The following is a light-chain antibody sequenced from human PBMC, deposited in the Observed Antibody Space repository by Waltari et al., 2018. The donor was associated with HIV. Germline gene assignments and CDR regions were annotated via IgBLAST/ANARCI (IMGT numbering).Light chain of an antibody. J-gene: IGLJ2*01. V-gene: IGLV1-44*01. CDR2: SNN. CDR3: AAWEDSLNGRVV. Sequence: QSVLTQPPSASGTPEQRVTISCSGSGSNIGSDTVNWYQQLPGTAPKLLIYSNNPRPSGVPDRFSGSKSGTSASLAISGLQSEDEADYYCAAWEDSLNGRVVFGGGTKLTVL. CDR1: GSNIGSDT.